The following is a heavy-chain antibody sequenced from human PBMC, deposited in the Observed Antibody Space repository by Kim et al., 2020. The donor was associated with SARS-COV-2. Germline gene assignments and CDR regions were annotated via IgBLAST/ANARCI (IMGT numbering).Heavy chain of an antibody. D-gene: IGHD3-22*01. CDR1: GGSISSYY. V-gene: IGHV4-59*08. CDR3: ARLTWDSSGYYPNWYFDL. CDR2: IYYSGST. Sequence: SETLSLTCTVSGGSISSYYWSWIRQPPGKGLEWIGYIYYSGSTNYNPSLKSRVTISVDTSKNQFSLKLSSVTAADTAVYYCARLTWDSSGYYPNWYFDL. J-gene: IGHJ2*01.